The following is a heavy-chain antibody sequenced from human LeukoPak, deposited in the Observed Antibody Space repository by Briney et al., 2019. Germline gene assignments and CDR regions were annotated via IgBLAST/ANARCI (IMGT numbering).Heavy chain of an antibody. V-gene: IGHV3-23*01. CDR3: AKNRLPNWYFDL. J-gene: IGHJ2*01. CDR1: GFTFSSYA. Sequence: GGSLRLSCAVSGFTFSSYAMSWVRQAPGKGLEWVAAISGSGGSTFSYYADSVKGRFTISRDNSKNTLYLQMNSLRAEDTAVYYCAKNRLPNWYFDLWGRGTLVTVSS. CDR2: ISGSGGSTFS. D-gene: IGHD2-21*01.